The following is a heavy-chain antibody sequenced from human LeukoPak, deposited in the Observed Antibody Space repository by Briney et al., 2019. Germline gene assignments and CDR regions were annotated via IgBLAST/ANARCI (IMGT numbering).Heavy chain of an antibody. J-gene: IGHJ3*02. V-gene: IGHV1-69*13. Sequence: ASVKVSCKASGGTFSSYAIRWERQAPGQGVEWMGGIIPIFVTANDAQKWEGRVTIAADESTSTAYMELSSLRSEDTAVYYCARAPSWYEDAFDIWGQGTMVTVSS. D-gene: IGHD6-13*01. CDR1: GGTFSSYA. CDR3: ARAPSWYEDAFDI. CDR2: IIPIFVTA.